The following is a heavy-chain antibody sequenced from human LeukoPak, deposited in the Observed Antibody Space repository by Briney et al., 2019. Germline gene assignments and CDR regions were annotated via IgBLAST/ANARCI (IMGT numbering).Heavy chain of an antibody. D-gene: IGHD4-17*01. J-gene: IGHJ4*02. Sequence: GRSLRLSCAASGFTFSSYGMHWVRQAPGKGLEWVAVISYDGSNKYYADSVKGRFTISRDNSKNTLYLQMNSLRAEDTAVYYCAKDSMTTVTPGSLDYWGQGTLVTVSS. CDR1: GFTFSSYG. CDR2: ISYDGSNK. CDR3: AKDSMTTVTPGSLDY. V-gene: IGHV3-30*18.